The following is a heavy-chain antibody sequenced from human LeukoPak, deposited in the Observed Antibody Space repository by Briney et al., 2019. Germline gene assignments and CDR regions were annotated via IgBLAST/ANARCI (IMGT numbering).Heavy chain of an antibody. CDR1: GITFRSSS. Sequence: GGSRRLSCVASGITFRSSSMHWVRQAPGKGLEWLAFIRFDGSTKYYADSGKGRFTVSRDNSKRTLYLQMNSLGAEDTAVYYCAQPDFWGQGTLVTVSS. CDR3: AQPDF. CDR2: IRFDGSTK. V-gene: IGHV3-30*02. J-gene: IGHJ4*02.